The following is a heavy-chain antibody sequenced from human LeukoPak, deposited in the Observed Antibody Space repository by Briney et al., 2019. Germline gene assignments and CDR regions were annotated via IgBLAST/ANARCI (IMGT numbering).Heavy chain of an antibody. D-gene: IGHD7-27*01. CDR1: GFTFSSYS. CDR3: ASMLTGSFDS. Sequence: GGSLRLSCAASGFTFSSYSMNWVRQAPGKGLEWVSYISLRSSTIYYADSVKGRFTISRDNAKNSLYLQMNSLRDENTAGYYCASMLTGSFDSWGQGTLVSVSS. J-gene: IGHJ4*02. CDR2: ISLRSSTI. V-gene: IGHV3-48*02.